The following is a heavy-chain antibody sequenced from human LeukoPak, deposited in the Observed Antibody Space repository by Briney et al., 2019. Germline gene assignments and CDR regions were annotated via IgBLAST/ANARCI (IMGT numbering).Heavy chain of an antibody. CDR2: IYYSGST. D-gene: IGHD1-26*01. CDR1: GGSISSYY. V-gene: IGHV4-59*01. Sequence: PSETLSLTCTVSGGSISSYYWSWIRQPPGKGLEWIGYIYYSGSTNYNPSLKSRVTISVDTSKNQFSLKLSSVTAADTAMYYCARRGLSLPNGAFDIWGQGTMVTVSS. CDR3: ARRGLSLPNGAFDI. J-gene: IGHJ3*02.